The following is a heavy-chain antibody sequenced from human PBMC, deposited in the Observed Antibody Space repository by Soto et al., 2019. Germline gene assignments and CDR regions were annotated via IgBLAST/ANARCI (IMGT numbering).Heavy chain of an antibody. CDR2: IYTSGST. V-gene: IGHV4-30-2*03. J-gene: IGHJ5*02. CDR1: CGYISGGYYS. Sequence: PSETLSLTCAVSCGYISGGYYSWSWIRQPPGKGLAWLGLIYTSGSTYYNSSLKSRVTISVDRSKNHFSLNLTSVTAADTAVYYGARQGYSRGWYRAHSVFDPWGQGTLVTVAS. CDR3: ARQGYSRGWYRAHSVFDP. D-gene: IGHD6-19*01.